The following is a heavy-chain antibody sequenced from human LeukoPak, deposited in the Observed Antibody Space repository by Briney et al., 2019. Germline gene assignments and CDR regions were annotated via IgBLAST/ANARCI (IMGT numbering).Heavy chain of an antibody. CDR1: GFTFSSYE. Sequence: GGSLRLSCEASGFTFSSYEMNWVRQAPGKGLEWVSYISDSDNTIYYADSVKGRFTISRDNAKSPLYLQMNSLRAEDTALYYCARDRGTRGWYYDAFDIWGQGTMVTVSS. CDR3: ARDRGTRGWYYDAFDI. CDR2: ISDSDNTI. D-gene: IGHD6-19*01. V-gene: IGHV3-48*03. J-gene: IGHJ3*02.